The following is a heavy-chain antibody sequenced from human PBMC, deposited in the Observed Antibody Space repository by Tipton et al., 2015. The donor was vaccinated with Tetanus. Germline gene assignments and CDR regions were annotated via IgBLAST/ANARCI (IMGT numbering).Heavy chain of an antibody. CDR3: ARQADNWFGP. CDR2: IYYSGTT. V-gene: IGHV4-39*01. J-gene: IGHJ5*02. CDR1: GGPIISGTPY. Sequence: TLSLTCTVSGGPIISGTPYWGWIRQFPGKGLEWIGNIYYSGTTYYNSPLKSRVTISLDTSKNQLSRKMTSVTAADTAVYYCARQADNWFGPWGQGTLVVVSS.